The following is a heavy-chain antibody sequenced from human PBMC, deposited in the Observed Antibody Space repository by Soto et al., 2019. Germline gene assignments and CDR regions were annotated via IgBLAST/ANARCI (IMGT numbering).Heavy chain of an antibody. D-gene: IGHD6-19*01. CDR3: ARSYSSGWYPVDY. CDR1: GFTFSSYG. Sequence: QVQLVESGGGVVQPGRSLRLSCAASGFTFSSYGMHWVRQAPGKGLEWVAVIWYDGSNKYYADSVKGRFTISRDNSKNTLYLQMVSLRAEDTGVYYGARSYSSGWYPVDYWGQGTLVTVAS. CDR2: IWYDGSNK. J-gene: IGHJ4*02. V-gene: IGHV3-33*01.